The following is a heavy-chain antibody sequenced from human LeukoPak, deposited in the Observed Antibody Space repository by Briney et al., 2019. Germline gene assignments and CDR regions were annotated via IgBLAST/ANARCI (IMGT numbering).Heavy chain of an antibody. Sequence: GGSLRLSCAASGFTFSSYWMSWVRQAPGKGLEWVANIKQDGSEKYYVDSVKGRFTISRDNAKNSLYLQMNSLRAEDTAVYYCARSPPLWDGDAFDIWGQGTMVTVSS. CDR3: ARSPPLWDGDAFDI. J-gene: IGHJ3*02. D-gene: IGHD1-26*01. CDR2: IKQDGSEK. CDR1: GFTFSSYW. V-gene: IGHV3-7*01.